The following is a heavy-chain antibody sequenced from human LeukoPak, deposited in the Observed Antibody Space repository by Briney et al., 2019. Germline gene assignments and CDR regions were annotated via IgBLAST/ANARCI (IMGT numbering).Heavy chain of an antibody. V-gene: IGHV3-23*01. Sequence: GGSLRLSCAASGFTFSSYAMNWVRQAPGKGLEWGSAIRDSGGYTYYADSVKGRFTISRDNSKNTLYLQMNSLRAEDTGVYYCAKRGYSYGQFDYWGQGTLVTVSS. J-gene: IGHJ4*02. CDR1: GFTFSSYA. CDR2: IRDSGGYT. CDR3: AKRGYSYGQFDY. D-gene: IGHD5-18*01.